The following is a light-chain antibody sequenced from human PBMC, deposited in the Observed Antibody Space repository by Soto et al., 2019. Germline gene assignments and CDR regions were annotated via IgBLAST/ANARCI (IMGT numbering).Light chain of an antibody. Sequence: ETVLTQSPGTLSSSPGERATLSCRASQTVSSNYLAWYQQKPGQAPRLLIYGASRRATGIPDRFSGSGSGTDYTLTISRLEPEDFAVYSCQHYGSSPPPYTFGQGTKLEIK. CDR1: QTVSSNY. CDR2: GAS. CDR3: QHYGSSPPPYT. V-gene: IGKV3-20*01. J-gene: IGKJ2*01.